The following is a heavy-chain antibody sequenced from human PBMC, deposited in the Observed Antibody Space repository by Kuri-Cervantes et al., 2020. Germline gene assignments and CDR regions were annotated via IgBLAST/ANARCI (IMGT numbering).Heavy chain of an antibody. CDR1: GFTFSSYA. J-gene: IGHJ4*02. CDR3: AKDVGGGSGSYYYFDY. CDR2: ISWNSGSI. V-gene: IGHV3-9*01. D-gene: IGHD3-10*01. Sequence: GGSLRLSCAASGFTFSSYAMHWVRQAPGKGLEWVSGISWNSGSIGYADSVKGRFTISRDNAKNSLYLQMNSLRAEDTALYYCAKDVGGGSGSYYYFDYWGQGTLVTVSS.